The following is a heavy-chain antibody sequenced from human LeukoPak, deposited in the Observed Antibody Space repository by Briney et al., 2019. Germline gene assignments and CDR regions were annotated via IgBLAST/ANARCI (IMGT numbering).Heavy chain of an antibody. Sequence: ASVKVSCKVSGYTLTELSMHWVRQAPGKGLEGMGGFDPEDGETIYAQKFQGRVTMTEDTSTDTAYMELSSLRSEDTAVYYCATGGDGYNSGVDWFDPWGQGTLVTVSS. CDR3: ATGGDGYNSGVDWFDP. V-gene: IGHV1-24*01. CDR1: GYTLTELS. J-gene: IGHJ5*02. D-gene: IGHD5-24*01. CDR2: FDPEDGET.